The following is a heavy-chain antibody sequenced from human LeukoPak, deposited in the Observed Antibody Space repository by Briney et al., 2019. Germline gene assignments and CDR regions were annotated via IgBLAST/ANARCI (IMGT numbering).Heavy chain of an antibody. J-gene: IGHJ4*02. V-gene: IGHV3-48*03. CDR2: ISSSGSTI. CDR1: GFTFSSYE. D-gene: IGHD2-15*01. Sequence: GGSLRLSCAASGFTFSSYEMNWVRQAPGKGLEWVSYISSSGSTIYYADSVKGRFTISRDNTKNSLYLQMNSLRAEDTAVYYCARDLSGRNCSGGSCYAYFDHWGQGTLDTVSS. CDR3: ARDLSGRNCSGGSCYAYFDH.